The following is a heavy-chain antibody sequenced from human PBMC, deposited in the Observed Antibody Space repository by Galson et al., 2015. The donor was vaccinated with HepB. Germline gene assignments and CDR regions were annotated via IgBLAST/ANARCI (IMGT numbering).Heavy chain of an antibody. CDR1: GFTFGDYA. V-gene: IGHV3-49*03. CDR3: TRPLSTTSYYCHGVDV. J-gene: IGHJ6*02. CDR2: IRGKAHGGTT. Sequence: SLRLSCAASGFTFGDYAMAWFRQAPGQGLEWVGFIRGKAHGGTTEYAASVKGRFAISRDDSKSIAYLQMNSLKTEDTAVYYCTRPLSTTSYYCHGVDVWGQGTTVTVSS. D-gene: IGHD1-1*01.